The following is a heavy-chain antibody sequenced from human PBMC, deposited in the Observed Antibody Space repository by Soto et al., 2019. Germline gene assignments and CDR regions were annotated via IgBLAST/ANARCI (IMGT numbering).Heavy chain of an antibody. J-gene: IGHJ1*01. CDR3: ARDFMH. CDR2: ITYIGVA. CDR1: GASFSGFY. Sequence: QGQLQQWGTGLLRPSETLSLSCGLYGASFSGFYWSWIRQAPGKGLEWIGEITYIGVANYNPSLTSRVTISVDTSKNHFSLRLNSVTAADTAVYFCARDFMHWGQGTLVIVSS. V-gene: IGHV4-34*01.